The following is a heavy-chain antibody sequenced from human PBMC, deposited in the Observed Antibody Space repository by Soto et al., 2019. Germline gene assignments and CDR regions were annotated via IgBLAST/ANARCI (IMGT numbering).Heavy chain of an antibody. CDR1: GFTFSNAW. J-gene: IGHJ3*02. CDR2: IKSKTDGGTT. V-gene: IGHV3-15*01. CDR3: TTMGSEYYDLWSGYYWRPNDAFDI. D-gene: IGHD3-3*01. Sequence: GGSLRLSCAASGFTFSNAWMSWVRQAPGKGLEWVGRIKSKTDGGTTDYAAPVKGRFTISRDDSKNTLYLQMNSLKTEDTAVYYCTTMGSEYYDLWSGYYWRPNDAFDIWGQGTMVTVSS.